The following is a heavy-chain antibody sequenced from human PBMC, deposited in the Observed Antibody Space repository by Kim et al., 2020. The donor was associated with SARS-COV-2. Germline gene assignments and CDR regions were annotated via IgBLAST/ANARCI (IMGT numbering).Heavy chain of an antibody. CDR1: GYTFTGYY. CDR3: AIATMVRGVSNYYYYGMDV. V-gene: IGHV1-2*06. CDR2: INPNSGGT. J-gene: IGHJ6*02. Sequence: ASVKVSCKASGYTFTGYYMHWVRQAPGQGLEWMGRINPNSGGTNYAQKFQGRVTMTRDTSISTAYMELSRLRSDDTAVYYCAIATMVRGVSNYYYYGMDVWGQGTTVTVSS. D-gene: IGHD3-10*01.